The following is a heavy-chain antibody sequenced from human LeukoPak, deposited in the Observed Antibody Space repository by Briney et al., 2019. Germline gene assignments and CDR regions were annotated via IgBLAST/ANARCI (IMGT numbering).Heavy chain of an antibody. CDR2: INPNSGGT. D-gene: IGHD6-13*01. J-gene: IGHJ5*02. V-gene: IGHV1-2*02. Sequence: ASVKVSCKASGYTFTGYYMHWVRQAPGQGLEWMGWINPNSGGTNYAQKFQGRVTMTRDTSISTAYMELSSLRSEDTAVYYCARAGIAASATWFDPWGQGTLVTVSS. CDR1: GYTFTGYY. CDR3: ARAGIAASATWFDP.